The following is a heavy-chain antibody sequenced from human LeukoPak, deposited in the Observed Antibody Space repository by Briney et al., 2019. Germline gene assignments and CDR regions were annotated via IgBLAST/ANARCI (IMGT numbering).Heavy chain of an antibody. V-gene: IGHV4-38-2*01. D-gene: IGHD1-1*01. CDR3: AKAGTTGIHHWFDP. Sequence: PSETLSPTCVVSGYSISNDYYWGWIRQPPGKGLEWIGNIYHSGGSYYNPSLKSRVTILVDTSKNQFSLKLSSVTAADTAVYYCAKAGTTGIHHWFDPWGQGNLVTVSS. CDR2: IYHSGGS. CDR1: GYSISNDYY. J-gene: IGHJ5*02.